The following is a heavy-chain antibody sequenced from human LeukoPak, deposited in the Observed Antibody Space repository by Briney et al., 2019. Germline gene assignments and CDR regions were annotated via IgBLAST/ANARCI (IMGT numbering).Heavy chain of an antibody. CDR3: ATDGYCSGGNCYAGHFHY. D-gene: IGHD2-15*01. V-gene: IGHV3-30*03. J-gene: IGHJ4*02. CDR2: ISYDGTND. CDR1: AFTFRSYG. Sequence: GRSLRLSCAASAFTFRSYGMNWVRQAPGKGLEWVALISYDGTNDYYVDSVRGRFTVSRDNSKNTLSLQMNSLRGEDTALYYCATDGYCSGGNCYAGHFHYWGQGTLVSVSS.